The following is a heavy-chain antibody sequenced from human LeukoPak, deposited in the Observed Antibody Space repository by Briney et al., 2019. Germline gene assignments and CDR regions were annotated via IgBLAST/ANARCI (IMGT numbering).Heavy chain of an antibody. CDR1: GGTFSSYT. CDR3: SAYCSSTSCYGGLDY. Sequence: SVKVSCKASGGTFSSYTISWMRQAPGQGLEWMGRIIPILGIANYAQKFQGRVTITADNSTSTAYMELSSLRSEDTAVYYCSAYCSSTSCYGGLDYWGQGTLVTVSS. CDR2: IIPILGIA. D-gene: IGHD2-2*01. V-gene: IGHV1-69*02. J-gene: IGHJ4*02.